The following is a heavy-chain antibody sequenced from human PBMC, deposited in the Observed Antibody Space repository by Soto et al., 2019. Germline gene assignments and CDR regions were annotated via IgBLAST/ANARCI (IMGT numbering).Heavy chain of an antibody. CDR3: AKDTYSSSWYF. J-gene: IGHJ4*02. Sequence: HPAGSLRLSCAVSVFKFINYAMTWVRQAPGKGLEWVSSISNRGSDTYYVDSVKGRFTISRDNSKNTLYLQMNSLRAEDTAVYYCAKDTYSSSWYFWGQGTLVTVSS. D-gene: IGHD6-13*01. CDR2: ISNRGSDT. V-gene: IGHV3-23*01. CDR1: VFKFINYA.